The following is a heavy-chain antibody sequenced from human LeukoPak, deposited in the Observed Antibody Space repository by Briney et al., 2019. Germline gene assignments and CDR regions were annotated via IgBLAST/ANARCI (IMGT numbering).Heavy chain of an antibody. CDR3: ASHYYDFWKGAMFDP. V-gene: IGHV3-7*01. CDR2: IKQDGIKK. Sequence: GGSLRLSCAASGFTFSSYWMSWVRQAPGKGLGWVANIKQDGIKKYYVDSVKDRFTISRDNATHSLCLQMTSLRTEHTGIYYCASHYYDFWKGAMFDPWGQGTLVTVSS. J-gene: IGHJ5*02. D-gene: IGHD3-3*01. CDR1: GFTFSSYW.